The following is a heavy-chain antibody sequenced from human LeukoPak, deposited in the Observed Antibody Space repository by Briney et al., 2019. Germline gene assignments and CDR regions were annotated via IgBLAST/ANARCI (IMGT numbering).Heavy chain of an antibody. J-gene: IGHJ3*01. Sequence: ASVEFSCKASGYTFNSYPLTWVRQAPGVGFEWVGWITADNFNTNYAQKFQGRVTLTKETSTNTAYMEMRSLMSDDTAVYYCARVRTPFGVVASPDALDVWGQGTAVTVSS. CDR1: GYTFNSYP. CDR2: ITADNFNT. V-gene: IGHV1-18*01. CDR3: ARVRTPFGVVASPDALDV. D-gene: IGHD3-3*01.